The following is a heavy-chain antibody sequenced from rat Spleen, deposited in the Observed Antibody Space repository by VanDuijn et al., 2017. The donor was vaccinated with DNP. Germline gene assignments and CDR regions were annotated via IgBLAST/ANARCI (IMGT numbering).Heavy chain of an antibody. CDR2: ISNGGYT. Sequence: QVQLKESGPGLVQPSQTLSLTCTVSGFSLTSYGVSWVRQPPGKGLEWIAAISNGGYTYYNSALKSRLSVSRDTSKSQVFLKMNRLQTEDTAIYFCTRDRGTTEGIGDWFASWGQGTLVTVSS. V-gene: IGHV2S12*01. J-gene: IGHJ3*01. CDR1: GFSLTSYG. CDR3: TRDRGTTEGIGDWFAS. D-gene: IGHD1-11*01.